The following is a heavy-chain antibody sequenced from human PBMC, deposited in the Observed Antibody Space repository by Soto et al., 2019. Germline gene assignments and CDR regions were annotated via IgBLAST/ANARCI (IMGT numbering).Heavy chain of an antibody. J-gene: IGHJ4*02. CDR1: GFIFSDYF. CDR2: SRNKLYSYTT. V-gene: IGHV3-72*01. Sequence: EVQVVDSGGDLVQPGGSLRLSCVGSGFIFSDYFMDWVRQAPGKGLEWVARSRNKLYSYTTEYAASVKGRFTISRDDSQNSLYLQMNSLKTEDTAVYYCAVVIVGTGSYWGQGTLVTVSS. CDR3: AVVIVGTGSY. D-gene: IGHD5-12*01.